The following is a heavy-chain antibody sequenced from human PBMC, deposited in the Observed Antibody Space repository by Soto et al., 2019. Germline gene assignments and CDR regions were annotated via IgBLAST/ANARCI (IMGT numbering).Heavy chain of an antibody. J-gene: IGHJ6*02. CDR1: GFTFSDYY. Sequence: PGGSLRLSCTTSGFTFSDYYMTWVRQAPGKGLEWISYMSGSGDAIYYADSVKGRFTISRDNAKNSLYLQMNSLRAEDTAVYYCARDLLEMATISHYYGMDVWGQGTTVTVSS. D-gene: IGHD5-12*01. CDR3: ARDLLEMATISHYYGMDV. V-gene: IGHV3-11*04. CDR2: MSGSGDAI.